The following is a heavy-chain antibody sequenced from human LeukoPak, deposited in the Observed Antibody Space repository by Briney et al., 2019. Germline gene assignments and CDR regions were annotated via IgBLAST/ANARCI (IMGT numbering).Heavy chain of an antibody. J-gene: IGHJ4*02. Sequence: SETLSLTCAVYGGSFSGYYWSWIRHPPGKGLEWIGEINHSGSTNYNPSLKSRVTISVDTSKNQFSLKLSSVTAADTAVYYCARGLRGHSSSSTLIDYWGQGTLVTV. CDR3: ARGLRGHSSSSTLIDY. D-gene: IGHD6-6*01. CDR1: GGSFSGYY. CDR2: INHSGST. V-gene: IGHV4-34*01.